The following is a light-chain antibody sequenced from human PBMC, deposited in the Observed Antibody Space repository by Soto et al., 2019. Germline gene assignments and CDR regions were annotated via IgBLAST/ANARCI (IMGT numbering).Light chain of an antibody. CDR3: SSYTSRSTLVV. CDR1: SSDVGGYNY. V-gene: IGLV2-14*01. J-gene: IGLJ2*01. Sequence: QSVLTQPASVSGSPGQSITISSTGTSSDVGGYNYVSWYQQHPGKAPKLMIYDVSNRPSGVSNRFSGSKSGNTASLPISGLQAEDEADYYCSSYTSRSTLVVFGGGTQLTVL. CDR2: DVS.